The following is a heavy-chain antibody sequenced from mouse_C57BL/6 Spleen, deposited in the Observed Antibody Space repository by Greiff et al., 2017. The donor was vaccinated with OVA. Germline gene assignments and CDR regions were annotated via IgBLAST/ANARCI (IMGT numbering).Heavy chain of an antibody. V-gene: IGHV1-54*01. J-gene: IGHJ4*01. CDR2: INPGSGGT. Sequence: VQLQQSGAELVRPGTSVKVSCKASGYAFTNYLIEWVKQRPGQGLEWIGVINPGSGGTNYNEKFKGKATLTADKSSSTSYMQLSSLTSEDSAVYFCARSYYYGSSPPYAMDYWGQGTSVTVSS. CDR3: ARSYYYGSSPPYAMDY. CDR1: GYAFTNYL. D-gene: IGHD1-1*01.